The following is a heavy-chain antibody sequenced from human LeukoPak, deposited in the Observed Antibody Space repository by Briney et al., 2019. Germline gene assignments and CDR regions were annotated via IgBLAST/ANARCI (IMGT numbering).Heavy chain of an antibody. Sequence: GRSLRLSCAASGFTFSNYAMHWVRQAPGKGLEWVANIKQDGSEKFYVDSVKGRFTISRDNAKNSLYLQMNSLRADDTAVYYCASLGNWGQGTLVTVSS. CDR2: IKQDGSEK. J-gene: IGHJ4*02. D-gene: IGHD1-1*01. CDR1: GFTFSNYA. CDR3: ASLGN. V-gene: IGHV3-7*01.